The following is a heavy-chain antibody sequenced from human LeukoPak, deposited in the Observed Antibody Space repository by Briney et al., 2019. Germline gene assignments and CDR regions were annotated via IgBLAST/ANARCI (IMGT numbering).Heavy chain of an antibody. CDR1: GYTFTSYY. J-gene: IGHJ4*02. Sequence: ASVKVSCKASGYTFTSYYMNWVRQAPGQGLEWMAWISTYNGNTNYALKVQGRATMTTDTSTSTAYMELRSLRSDDTAVYYCARVLRYDFWSAYYFDYWGQGTLVTVSS. CDR2: ISTYNGNT. D-gene: IGHD3-3*01. CDR3: ARVLRYDFWSAYYFDY. V-gene: IGHV1-18*04.